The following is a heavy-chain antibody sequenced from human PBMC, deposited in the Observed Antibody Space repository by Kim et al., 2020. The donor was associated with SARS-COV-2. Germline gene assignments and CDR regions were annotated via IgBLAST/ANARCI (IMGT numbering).Heavy chain of an antibody. D-gene: IGHD3-22*01. V-gene: IGHV4-59*01. CDR1: GGSISSYY. Sequence: SETLSLTCTVSGGSISSYYWSWIRQPPGKGLEWIGYIYYSGSTNYNPSLKSRVTISVDTSKNQFSLKLSSVTAADTAVYYCARGGAGHYYDSSGYYWYFDLWGRGTLVTVSS. CDR2: IYYSGST. J-gene: IGHJ2*01. CDR3: ARGGAGHYYDSSGYYWYFDL.